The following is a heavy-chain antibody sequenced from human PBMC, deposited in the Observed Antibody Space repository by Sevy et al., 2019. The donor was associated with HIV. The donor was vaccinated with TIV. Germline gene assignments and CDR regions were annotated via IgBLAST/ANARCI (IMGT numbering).Heavy chain of an antibody. CDR2: INSDGSST. CDR3: ARDSVVAATYYGMDV. Sequence: GGSLRLSCAASGFTFSSYWMHWVRQAPGKGLVWVSRINSDGSSTSYADSVKGRFTISRDNANNTLYLQMNSLRVEDTAVYYCARDSVVAATYYGMDVWGQGTTVTVSS. CDR1: GFTFSSYW. J-gene: IGHJ6*02. V-gene: IGHV3-74*01. D-gene: IGHD2-15*01.